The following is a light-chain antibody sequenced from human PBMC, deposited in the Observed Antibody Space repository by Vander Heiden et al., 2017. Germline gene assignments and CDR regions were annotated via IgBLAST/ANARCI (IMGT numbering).Light chain of an antibody. V-gene: IGLV1-40*01. CDR2: GNS. J-gene: IGLJ1*01. CDR3: QSYDSILSYV. CDR1: SSNIGAGYD. Sequence: QSVLTQPPSVSGAPGQRVTISCTGSSSNIGAGYDVHWYQQLPGTAPKLLIYGNSNRPAGVPDRFSGSKSGTSASLAITGLQAEDEADYYCQSYDSILSYVFGTGTKVTGL.